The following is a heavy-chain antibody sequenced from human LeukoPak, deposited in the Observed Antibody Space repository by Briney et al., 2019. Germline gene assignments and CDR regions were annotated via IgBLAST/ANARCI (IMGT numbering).Heavy chain of an antibody. D-gene: IGHD5-24*01. Sequence: PSETLSLTCAVYGGSFSGYYWSWIRQAPGKGLEWIGEINHNGSTNYNPSLKSRVTISVDTSKNQFSLKLSSVTAADTAVYYCARVEIAVSLRFDYWGQGTLVTVSS. CDR2: INHNGST. J-gene: IGHJ4*02. V-gene: IGHV4-34*01. CDR1: GGSFSGYY. CDR3: ARVEIAVSLRFDY.